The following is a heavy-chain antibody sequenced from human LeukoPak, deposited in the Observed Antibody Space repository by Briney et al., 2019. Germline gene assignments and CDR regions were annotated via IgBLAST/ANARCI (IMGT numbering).Heavy chain of an antibody. V-gene: IGHV4-59*01. CDR3: ARDQFGGPGFDC. J-gene: IGHJ4*02. Sequence: SETLSLTCTVPGGSINSYYWSWIRQPPGKGLEWIGYIYYSGSTNYNPSLKSRVTISVDTSKNQFSLRLRSVTAADTAVYYCARDQFGGPGFDCWGQGTLVTVSS. D-gene: IGHD3-3*01. CDR1: GGSINSYY. CDR2: IYYSGST.